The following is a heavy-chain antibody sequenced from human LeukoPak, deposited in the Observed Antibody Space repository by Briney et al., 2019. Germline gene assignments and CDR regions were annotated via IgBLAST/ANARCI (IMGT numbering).Heavy chain of an antibody. V-gene: IGHV4-39*07. J-gene: IGHJ4*02. CDR2: IYYSGST. CDR3: ARAIPAATYDY. D-gene: IGHD2-2*01. Sequence: SETLSPTCTVSGGSISSSSYYWGWIRQPPGKGLEWIGSIYYSGSTYYNPSLKSRVTISVDTSKNQFSLKLSSVTAADTAVYYCARAIPAATYDYWGQGTLVTVSS. CDR1: GGSISSSSYY.